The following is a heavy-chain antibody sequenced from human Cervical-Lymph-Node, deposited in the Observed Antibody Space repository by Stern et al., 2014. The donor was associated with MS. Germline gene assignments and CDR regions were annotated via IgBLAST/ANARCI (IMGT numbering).Heavy chain of an antibody. J-gene: IGHJ6*02. CDR1: VYTLTIFY. CDR2: NSPNGTTT. D-gene: IGHD1-26*01. CDR3: ASGGEVDGGDV. Sequence: VQLVESGAGVKKPGGSVKVSCTASVYTLTIFYVHWVRQAPGQGLEWMRINSPNGTTTAYAQKIQSRVTMTRDTSTSTVYMELSSVRSEDTAVYYCASGGEVDGGDVWGQGTTVTVFS. V-gene: IGHV1-46*01.